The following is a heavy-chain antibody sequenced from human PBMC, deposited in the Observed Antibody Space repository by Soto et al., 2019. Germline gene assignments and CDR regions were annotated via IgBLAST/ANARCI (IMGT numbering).Heavy chain of an antibody. V-gene: IGHV3-30*18. D-gene: IGHD5-12*01. Sequence: GGSLRLSCAASGFTFSSYGMHWVRQAPGKGLEWVAVISYDGSNKYYADSVKGRFTISRDNSKNTLYLQMNSLRAEDTAVYYCAKAYSGYFSTSYYYYYGMDVWGQGTTVTVSS. J-gene: IGHJ6*02. CDR3: AKAYSGYFSTSYYYYYGMDV. CDR2: ISYDGSNK. CDR1: GFTFSSYG.